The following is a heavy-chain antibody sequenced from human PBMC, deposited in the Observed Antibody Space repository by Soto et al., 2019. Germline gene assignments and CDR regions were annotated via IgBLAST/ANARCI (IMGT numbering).Heavy chain of an antibody. J-gene: IGHJ4*02. Sequence: QVQLQESGPGLVKPSQTLSLTCNVSGGSISSGTSYWTWILQHPGEGLEWIGHIYFTGATYSNPSLRSRLTMSVDTSKNQFSLKLTSVTAADTATYYCASIPRRGYSYGIDYWGQGTLVTVSS. V-gene: IGHV4-31*03. D-gene: IGHD2-21*02. CDR1: GGSISSGTSY. CDR3: ASIPRRGYSYGIDY. CDR2: IYFTGAT.